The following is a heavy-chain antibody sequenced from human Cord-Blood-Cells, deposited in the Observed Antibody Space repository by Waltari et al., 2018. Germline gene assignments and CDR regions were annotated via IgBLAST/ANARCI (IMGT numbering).Heavy chain of an antibody. D-gene: IGHD2-15*01. CDR3: ATLPGGLADV. J-gene: IGHJ6*02. V-gene: IGHV4-39*01. CDR1: GGSSSSSSHH. Sequence: QLQLQESGPGQVKPSETLSLTSTVSGGSSSSSSHHWGLIRRPPGKGLGWIGSTYYSGSTYYTPSLTSRVTISVDTSKTHFSLKLSSVTAPDSALYYCATLPGGLADVWGQGTTVTVSS. CDR2: TYYSGST.